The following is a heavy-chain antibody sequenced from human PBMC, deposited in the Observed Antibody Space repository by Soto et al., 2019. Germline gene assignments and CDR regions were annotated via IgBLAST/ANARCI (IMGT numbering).Heavy chain of an antibody. CDR2: ISAYNGNT. CDR1: GYTFTSYG. V-gene: IGHV1-18*01. CDR3: ARGDYYDSSGYHFDY. J-gene: IGHJ4*02. Sequence: ASVKVSCKASGYTFTSYGISWVRQAPGQGLEWMGWISAYNGNTNSAQKLQGRVTMTTDTSTSTAYRELRSLRSDDTAVYYCARGDYYDSSGYHFDYWGQGTLVTVSS. D-gene: IGHD3-22*01.